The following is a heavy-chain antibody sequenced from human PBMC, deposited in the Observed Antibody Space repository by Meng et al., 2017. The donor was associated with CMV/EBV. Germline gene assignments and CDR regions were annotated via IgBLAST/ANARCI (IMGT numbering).Heavy chain of an antibody. D-gene: IGHD1-26*01. V-gene: IGHV1-69*02. CDR2: IIPILGIA. CDR3: ARGVREWELYTGVGGMDV. Sequence: SVQVSCKASGGTFSSYTISWVRQAPGQGLEWMGRIIPILGIANYAQKFQGRVTITAGKSTSTAYMELSSLRSEDTAVYYCARGVREWELYTGVGGMDVWGQGTTVTVSS. CDR1: GGTFSSYT. J-gene: IGHJ6*02.